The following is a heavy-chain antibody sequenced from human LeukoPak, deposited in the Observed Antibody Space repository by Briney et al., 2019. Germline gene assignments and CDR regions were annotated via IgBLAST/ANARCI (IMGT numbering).Heavy chain of an antibody. J-gene: IGHJ4*02. Sequence: GASVKVSCKASGYTFTSYGISWVRQAPGQGLGWMGWISAYNGNTNYAQKLQGRVTMTTDTSTSTAYMELRGLRSDDTAVYYCARANPYYYGSGSYIVPDYWGQGTLVTVSS. CDR1: GYTFTSYG. V-gene: IGHV1-18*01. CDR2: ISAYNGNT. D-gene: IGHD3-10*01. CDR3: ARANPYYYGSGSYIVPDY.